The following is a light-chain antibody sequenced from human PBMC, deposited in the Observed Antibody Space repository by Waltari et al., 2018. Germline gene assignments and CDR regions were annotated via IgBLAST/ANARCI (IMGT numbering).Light chain of an antibody. CDR1: SSDVGSYNL. J-gene: IGLJ2*01. Sequence: QSALTQPASVSGSPGQSITISCTGTSSDVGSYNLVSWYQQHPGKAPKLMIYEVSKRPSAVCSHFSGSKSGNSPSLTISGLQAEDEADYYCCSYAGSSTLFGGGTKLTVL. CDR2: EVS. V-gene: IGLV2-23*02. CDR3: CSYAGSSTL.